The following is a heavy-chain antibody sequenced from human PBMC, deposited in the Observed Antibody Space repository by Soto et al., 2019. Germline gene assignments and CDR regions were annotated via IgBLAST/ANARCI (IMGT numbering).Heavy chain of an antibody. CDR1: GFTFSSYA. CDR3: ASDMTTVTTSTYYYAGLEV. V-gene: IGHV3-30-3*01. D-gene: IGHD4-17*01. Sequence: QSGGSLRLSCAASGFTFSSYAMHWVRQAPGKGLEWVAVISCYGSSKYYADSVKGRFTISRDNSKNKQYLQMNSLRAEDTAAYYCASDMTTVTTSTYYYAGLEVWGQGTTVNVS. J-gene: IGHJ6*02. CDR2: ISCYGSSK.